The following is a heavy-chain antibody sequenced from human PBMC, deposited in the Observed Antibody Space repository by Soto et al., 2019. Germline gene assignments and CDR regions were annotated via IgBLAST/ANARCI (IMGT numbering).Heavy chain of an antibody. V-gene: IGHV4-30-2*01. CDR3: ARTPDS. CDR2: IYHSGST. Sequence: QLQLQESGSGLVKPSQTLSLTCAASGGSISSGGYSWSWIRQPPGKGLEWIGYIYHSGSTYYNPSLKARATIAVDRSKNPFSLKLGSGTAADTVVYYGARTPDSWGQGTMVTVSS. J-gene: IGHJ3*02. CDR1: GGSISSGGYS.